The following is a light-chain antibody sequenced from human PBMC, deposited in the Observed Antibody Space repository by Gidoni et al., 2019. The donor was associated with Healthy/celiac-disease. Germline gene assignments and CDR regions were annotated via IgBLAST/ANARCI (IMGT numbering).Light chain of an antibody. V-gene: IGKV3-15*01. CDR3: QQYNDWPIT. CDR1: QSLSSN. CDR2: GAS. J-gene: IGKJ5*01. Sequence: EIMMTQSPATLSVSPGERATLSCRASQSLSSNLAWYQQKPGQAPRLLIYGASTRATGIPARFSGSGSGTEFTLTISSLQSEDFAVYSCQQYNDWPITFGQGTRLDIK.